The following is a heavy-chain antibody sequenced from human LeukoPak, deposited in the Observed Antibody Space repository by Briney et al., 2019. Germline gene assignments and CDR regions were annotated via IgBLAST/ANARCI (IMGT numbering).Heavy chain of an antibody. J-gene: IGHJ4*02. V-gene: IGHV1-18*01. Sequence: ASVKVSCKASGYTFTSYGISWVRQAPGQGLEWMGWISAYNGNTNYAQKLQGRVTMTTDTSTSTAYMELRSPRSDDTAVYYCASSFGTVVPAAYYFDYWGQGTLVTVSS. CDR1: GYTFTSYG. D-gene: IGHD2-2*01. CDR2: ISAYNGNT. CDR3: ASSFGTVVPAAYYFDY.